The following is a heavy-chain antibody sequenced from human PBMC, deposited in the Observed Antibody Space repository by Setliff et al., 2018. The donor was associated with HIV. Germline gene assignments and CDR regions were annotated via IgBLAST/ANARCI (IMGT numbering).Heavy chain of an antibody. J-gene: IGHJ4*01. V-gene: IGHV1-69*06. CDR3: GRTKDLDY. CDR2: IIPIFDTA. CDR1: GGTFSSYA. Sequence: SVKVSCKASGGTFSSYAISWVRQAPGQGLEWMGRIIPIFDTANYAQNFQGRVTITADKSTSTAYMELSSLRSEDTAVYYCGRTKDLDYWGHGTLVTVSS.